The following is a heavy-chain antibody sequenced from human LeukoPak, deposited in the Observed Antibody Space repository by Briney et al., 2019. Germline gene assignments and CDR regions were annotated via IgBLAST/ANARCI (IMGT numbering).Heavy chain of an antibody. D-gene: IGHD1-14*01. V-gene: IGHV1-69*13. CDR2: IIPIFGTA. CDR3: ARWDARSHITGTTRPEGYFDY. Sequence: SVKVSCKASGGTFSSYAISWVRQAPGQGLEWMGGIIPIFGTANYAQKFQGRVTITADESTSSAYMELSSLRSEDTAVYYCARWDARSHITGTTRPEGYFDYWGQGTLVTVSS. CDR1: GGTFSSYA. J-gene: IGHJ4*02.